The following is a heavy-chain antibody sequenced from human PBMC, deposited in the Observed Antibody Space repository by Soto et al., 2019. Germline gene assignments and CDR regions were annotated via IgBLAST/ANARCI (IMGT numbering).Heavy chain of an antibody. J-gene: IGHJ3*02. CDR2: IKSKTDGGTT. Sequence: EVQLVESGGGLVKPGGSLRLSCAASGFTFSNAWMSWVRQAPGKGLEWVGRIKSKTDGGTTDYAAPVKVSFTISRDDSKNTLYLQMNSLKTEDTAVYYCTTALRGAYSSIWFDAFDIWGQGTMVTVSS. D-gene: IGHD6-13*01. CDR1: GFTFSNAW. CDR3: TTALRGAYSSIWFDAFDI. V-gene: IGHV3-15*01.